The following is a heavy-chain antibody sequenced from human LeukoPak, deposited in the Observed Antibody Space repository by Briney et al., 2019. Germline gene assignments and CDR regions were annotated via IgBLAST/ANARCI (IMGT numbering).Heavy chain of an antibody. Sequence: GGSLRLSCAASGFTFSTYSMNWVRQAPGKGLEWVSSITSSSSYIYYADSVKSRFTISRDNAKNSLYLQMSSLTADDTALYYYGSLSTSPSSGHYWGQGTLVTVSS. V-gene: IGHV3-21*01. D-gene: IGHD2-15*01. CDR2: ITSSSSYI. J-gene: IGHJ4*02. CDR3: GSLSTSPSSGHY. CDR1: GFTFSTYS.